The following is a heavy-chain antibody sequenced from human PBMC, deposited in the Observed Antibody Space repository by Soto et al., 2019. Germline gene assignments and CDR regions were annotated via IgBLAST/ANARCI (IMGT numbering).Heavy chain of an antibody. D-gene: IGHD4-4*01. Sequence: EVQLLESGGGLVQPGGSLRLSCAASGFTFSSYAMSWVRQAPGKGLEWVSAISGSGGSTYYADSVKGRFTISRDNSTNTLYLQMNSLRAEDTAVYYCAKSSIDYRGRSGYGMDVWGQGTTVTVSS. CDR2: ISGSGGST. J-gene: IGHJ6*02. V-gene: IGHV3-23*01. CDR1: GFTFSSYA. CDR3: AKSSIDYRGRSGYGMDV.